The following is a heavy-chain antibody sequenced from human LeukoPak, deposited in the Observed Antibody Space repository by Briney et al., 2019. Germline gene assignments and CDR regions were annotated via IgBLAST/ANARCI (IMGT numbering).Heavy chain of an antibody. CDR3: ARSGTYCTEGICYTGYYFDF. J-gene: IGHJ4*02. Sequence: PGGSLRLSCAASGFTFSSYEMNWVRQAPGEGLEWVSYISASGSTSLYADSVKGRFTISRDNAKNSLYLQMNSLRAEDTAVYYCARSGTYCTEGICYTGYYFDFWGQGTLVTVSS. CDR1: GFTFSSYE. CDR2: ISASGSTS. D-gene: IGHD2-8*01. V-gene: IGHV3-48*03.